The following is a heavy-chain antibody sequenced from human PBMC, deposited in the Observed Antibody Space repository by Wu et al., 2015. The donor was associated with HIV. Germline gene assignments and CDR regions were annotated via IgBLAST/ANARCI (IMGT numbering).Heavy chain of an antibody. V-gene: IGHV1-18*01. CDR3: ARGRHMVRGVIIDLYYYGMDV. CDR1: GYAFTNYD. J-gene: IGHJ6*02. Sequence: QVQLVQSGAEVKKPGASVMVSCKAFGYAFTNYDISWVRQAPGQGLEWMGSTSVYIGYTKYAQNFQDRVTMTTDTSTSTAYMEVSSLRSEDTAVYYCARGRHMVRGVIIDLYYYGMDVWGQGTRSPSL. CDR2: TSVYIGYT. D-gene: IGHD3-10*01.